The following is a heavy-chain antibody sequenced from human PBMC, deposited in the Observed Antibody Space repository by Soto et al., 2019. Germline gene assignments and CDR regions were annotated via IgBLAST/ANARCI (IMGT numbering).Heavy chain of an antibody. CDR1: GGSISSYY. CDR3: ARDLKYYDFSGGYYYYYKDV. V-gene: IGHV4-59*01. J-gene: IGHJ6*03. D-gene: IGHD3-3*01. CDR2: IYYSGST. Sequence: SETLSPTCTVSGGSISSYYWSWIRQPPGKGLEWIGYIYYSGSTNYNPSLKSRVTISVDTSKNQFSLKLSSVTAADTAVYYCARDLKYYDFSGGYYYYYKDVWGKGTTVTVSS.